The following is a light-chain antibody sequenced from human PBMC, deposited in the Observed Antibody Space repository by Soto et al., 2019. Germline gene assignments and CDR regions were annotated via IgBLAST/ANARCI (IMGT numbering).Light chain of an antibody. CDR3: CSYAGSYTL. V-gene: IGLV2-11*01. J-gene: IGLJ2*01. CDR1: SSDVGGYNF. CDR2: DVR. Sequence: QSALTQPRSVSGSPGQSVTISCTGTSSDVGGYNFVSWYQQHPGKAPKLMIYDVRQRPSGVPDRFSGSKSGNTASLTISGLRAEDEADYYCCSYAGSYTLFGGGTKLTVL.